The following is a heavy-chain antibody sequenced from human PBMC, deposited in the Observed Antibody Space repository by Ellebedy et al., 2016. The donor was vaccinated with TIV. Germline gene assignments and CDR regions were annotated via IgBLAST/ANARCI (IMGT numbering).Heavy chain of an antibody. J-gene: IGHJ4*02. D-gene: IGHD1-26*01. CDR2: VFYSGDT. CDR3: ARGRGGSYSIPFDY. CDR1: GGSISSMSSP. Sequence: SETLSLTXIVSGGSISSMSSPWGWIRQAPGKGLEWIGNVFYSGDTSYNPSLKSRVSISVDTSKNQFSLKLTSVTAADTAVYYCARGRGGSYSIPFDYWGQGTLVTVSS. V-gene: IGHV4-39*07.